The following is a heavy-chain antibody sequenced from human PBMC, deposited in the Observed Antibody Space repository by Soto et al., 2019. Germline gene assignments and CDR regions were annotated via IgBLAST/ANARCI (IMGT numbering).Heavy chain of an antibody. V-gene: IGHV4-39*07. CDR2: IYYSGST. Sequence: SETLSLTCTVSGGSISSSSYYWGWIRQPPGKGLEWIGSIYYSGSTYYNPSLKSRVTISVDTSKNQFSLKLSSVTAADTAVYYCARVHRETGGHGAFDIWGQGTMVTVSS. CDR3: ARVHRETGGHGAFDI. J-gene: IGHJ3*02. D-gene: IGHD3-16*01. CDR1: GGSISSSSYY.